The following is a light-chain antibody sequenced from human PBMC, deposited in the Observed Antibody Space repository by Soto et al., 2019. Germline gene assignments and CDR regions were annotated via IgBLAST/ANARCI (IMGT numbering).Light chain of an antibody. CDR2: GAS. Sequence: EIVLTQSPGTLSLSPGDRATLSCRASQNIGDNYLAWYQQKPGQAPRLLMYGASSRATGIPDRFSGSGSGTDFTLTISRLEPEDFAVYYCQQYGKAFGQGTRLEIK. V-gene: IGKV3-20*01. CDR1: QNIGDNY. CDR3: QQYGKA. J-gene: IGKJ5*01.